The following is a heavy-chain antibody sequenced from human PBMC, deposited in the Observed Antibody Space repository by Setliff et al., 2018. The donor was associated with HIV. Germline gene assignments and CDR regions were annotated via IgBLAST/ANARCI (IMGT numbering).Heavy chain of an antibody. J-gene: IGHJ4*02. CDR3: ARSGAGGWYYFDY. CDR1: GYSFTDYY. V-gene: IGHV1-2*04. Sequence: ASVKVSCKASGYSFTDYYIHWVRQAPGQGLEWMGWINPKSDGTNYAQKFQGWITMTRDTSISTAYMELSRLRSDDTAVYYCARSGAGGWYYFDYWGQGTLVTVSP. D-gene: IGHD6-19*01. CDR2: INPKSDGT.